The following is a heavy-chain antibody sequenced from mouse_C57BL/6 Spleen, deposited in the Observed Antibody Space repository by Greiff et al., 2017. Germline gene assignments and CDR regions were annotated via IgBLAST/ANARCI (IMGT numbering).Heavy chain of an antibody. J-gene: IGHJ4*01. CDR3: ASYYVNYPLAMDY. Sequence: EVQLQQSGPELVKPGASVKMSCKASGYTFTDYNMHWVKQSHGKSLEGIGYINPNNGGTSYNQKFKGQATLPVNKSSSPAYMEIRSLTSEDSAVYYCASYYVNYPLAMDYWGQGTSVTVSS. CDR2: INPNNGGT. D-gene: IGHD2-1*01. V-gene: IGHV1-22*01. CDR1: GYTFTDYN.